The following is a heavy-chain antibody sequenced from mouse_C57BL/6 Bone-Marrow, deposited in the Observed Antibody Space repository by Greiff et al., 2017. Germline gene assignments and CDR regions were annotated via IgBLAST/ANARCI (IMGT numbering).Heavy chain of an antibody. CDR2: IYIGNGYT. J-gene: IGHJ3*01. V-gene: IGHV1-58*01. CDR1: GYTFTSYG. D-gene: IGHD1-1*01. CDR3: ARSSYYYGPSWFAY. Sequence: EVMLVESGAELVRPGSSVKMSCKTSGYTFTSYGINWVKQRPGQGLEWIGYIYIGNGYTEYNEKFKGKASLTLDPSSSTAYMQLSSLTSEDSAIYFFARSSYYYGPSWFAYWGQGTLVTGSA.